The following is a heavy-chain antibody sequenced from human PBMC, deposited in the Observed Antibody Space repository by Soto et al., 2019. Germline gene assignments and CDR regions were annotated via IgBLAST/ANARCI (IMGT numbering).Heavy chain of an antibody. V-gene: IGHV4-4*02. CDR2: IYHTGIT. D-gene: IGHD6-13*01. CDR1: GDSISSSNW. J-gene: IGHJ6*02. CDR3: ARYSASGLYYYFGMDV. Sequence: QVQLQESGPGLVKPSGTLSLTCAVSGDSISSSNWWTWVRQPPGKGLAWIGDIYHTGITNYNPSLKSRVTILVDKSKNQFSLKLTSVTAADTAVYYGARYSASGLYYYFGMDVWGQGTTVTVSS.